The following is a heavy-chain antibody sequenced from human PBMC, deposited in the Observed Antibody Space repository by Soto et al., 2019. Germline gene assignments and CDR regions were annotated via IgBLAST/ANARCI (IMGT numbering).Heavy chain of an antibody. D-gene: IGHD3-16*01. V-gene: IGHV4-30-4*01. Sequence: QVQLQESGPGLVKPSQTLSLTCTVSGGSISSGDYYWSWIRQPPGQGLAWIGYIYYSGRAYYNPSLKSRITISIDTSTNQFSLKLSSVTAADTAVYYCARLNLFVFRRGSSLDYWGQGTLVTVSS. CDR3: ARLNLFVFRRGSSLDY. CDR1: GGSISSGDYY. CDR2: IYYSGRA. J-gene: IGHJ4*02.